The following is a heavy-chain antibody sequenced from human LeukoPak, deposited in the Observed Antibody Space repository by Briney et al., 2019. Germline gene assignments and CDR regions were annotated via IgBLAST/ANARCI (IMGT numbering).Heavy chain of an antibody. D-gene: IGHD3-22*01. Sequence: PSQTLSLTCTVSGGSISSGGYSWSWIRQHPGEGLEWIGYIHYSGITYYNPSLKSRVTISVATSKNQFSLKLTSVTAADTAVYYCANYDSSGYYTFAFWGQGTLVTVSS. V-gene: IGHV4-31*03. CDR2: IHYSGIT. CDR3: ANYDSSGYYTFAF. J-gene: IGHJ4*02. CDR1: GGSISSGGYS.